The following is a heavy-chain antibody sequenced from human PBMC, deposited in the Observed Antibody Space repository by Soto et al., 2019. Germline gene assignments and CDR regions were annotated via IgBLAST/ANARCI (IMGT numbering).Heavy chain of an antibody. Sequence: ASVKVSCKASGYTFTSYDINWVRQATGQGLEWMGWMNPNSGNTGYAQKFQGRVTMTRNTSISTAYMELSSLRSEDTAVYYCAKPTNYYYGMDVWGQGTTVTVSS. V-gene: IGHV1-8*01. J-gene: IGHJ6*02. CDR1: GYTFTSYD. CDR2: MNPNSGNT. CDR3: AKPTNYYYGMDV.